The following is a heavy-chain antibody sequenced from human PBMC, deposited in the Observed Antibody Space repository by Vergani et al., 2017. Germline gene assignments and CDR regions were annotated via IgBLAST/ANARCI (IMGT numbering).Heavy chain of an antibody. D-gene: IGHD3-22*01. CDR1: GYSISSGYY. V-gene: IGHV4-38-2*02. Sequence: QVQLQESGPGLVKPSETLSLTCTVSGYSISSGYYWGWIRQPPGKGLEWIGSIYHSGSTYYNPSLKSRVTISVDTSKNQFSLKLSSVTAADTAVYYCATIDSSGYYPSYNVPDYWGQGTQVTVSS. CDR2: IYHSGST. CDR3: ATIDSSGYYPSYNVPDY. J-gene: IGHJ4*02.